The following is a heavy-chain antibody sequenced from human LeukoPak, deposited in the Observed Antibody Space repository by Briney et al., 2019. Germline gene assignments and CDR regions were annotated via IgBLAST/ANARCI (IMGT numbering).Heavy chain of an antibody. D-gene: IGHD2-21*02. CDR3: AKDSCGGDCYSFDY. Sequence: GGSLRLSCAASGFTFSSYAMSWVRQAPGKGLEWVSAISGSGGSTYYADSVRGRFTISRDNSKHTLYLQMNSLRAEDTAVYYCAKDSCGGDCYSFDYGGQGPVVMVSS. J-gene: IGHJ4*02. CDR1: GFTFSSYA. CDR2: ISGSGGST. V-gene: IGHV3-23*01.